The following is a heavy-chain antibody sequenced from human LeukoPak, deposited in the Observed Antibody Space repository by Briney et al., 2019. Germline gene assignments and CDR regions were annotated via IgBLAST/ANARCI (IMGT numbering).Heavy chain of an antibody. Sequence: ASVKVSCKASGYTFTSYDINWVRQATGQGLEWMGWMNPNSGNTGYAQKFQGRVTMTRNTSISTAYMELSSLRSEDTAVYYCARAPNGYNWVWFDPWGQGTLVTASS. V-gene: IGHV1-8*01. CDR3: ARAPNGYNWVWFDP. D-gene: IGHD1-20*01. CDR2: MNPNSGNT. J-gene: IGHJ5*02. CDR1: GYTFTSYD.